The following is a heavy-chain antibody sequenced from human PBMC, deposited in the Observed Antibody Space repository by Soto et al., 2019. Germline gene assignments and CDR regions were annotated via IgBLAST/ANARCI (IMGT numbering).Heavy chain of an antibody. CDR3: ARDLAAGDY. CDR1: GYTFINYY. V-gene: IGHV1-46*01. Sequence: QVQLVQSGAEVKKPGASVKLSCKASGYTFINYYIHWVRQAPGQGLEWMGIFDPTSGSTNYAQKFQGRVTLTLDTSTRTVYMELSSLRFDDTAVYYCARDLAAGDYWGQGTLVTVSS. CDR2: FDPTSGST. D-gene: IGHD6-13*01. J-gene: IGHJ4*02.